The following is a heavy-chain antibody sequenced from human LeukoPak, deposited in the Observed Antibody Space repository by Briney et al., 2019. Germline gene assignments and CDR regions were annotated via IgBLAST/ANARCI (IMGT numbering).Heavy chain of an antibody. CDR2: ISGYNGNT. V-gene: IGHV1-18*01. CDR1: GYSFTSHG. CDR3: ARGGWTTGMDY. J-gene: IGHJ4*02. D-gene: IGHD1-14*01. Sequence: ASVKVSCKSSGYSFTSHGISWVRQAPGQGLEWMGWISGYNGNTNYAQKFQGRVTMTTDASTRIAHMEVRGLRSDDTADYYCARGGWTTGMDYWGQGTLVTVSS.